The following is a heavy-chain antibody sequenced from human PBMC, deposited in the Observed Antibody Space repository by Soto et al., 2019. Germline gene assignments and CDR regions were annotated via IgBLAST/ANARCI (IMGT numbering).Heavy chain of an antibody. CDR1: GYTLTSYD. Sequence: GASVKVSCKASGYTLTSYDINWVRQATGQGLEWMGWMNPNSGNTGYAQKFQGRVTMTRNTSISTAYMELSSLRSEDTAVYYCARADGGYVLKTNWFDPWGQGTLVTVSS. D-gene: IGHD5-12*01. CDR3: ARADGGYVLKTNWFDP. V-gene: IGHV1-8*01. CDR2: MNPNSGNT. J-gene: IGHJ5*02.